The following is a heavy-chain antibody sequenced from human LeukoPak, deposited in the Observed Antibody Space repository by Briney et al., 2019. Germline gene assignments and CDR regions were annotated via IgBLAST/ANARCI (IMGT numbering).Heavy chain of an antibody. CDR3: ARRDQAIDY. CDR2: IYYSGTT. J-gene: IGHJ4*02. V-gene: IGHV4-39*01. CDR1: DGSVSSVGYY. Sequence: PSETLSLTCTVSDGSVSSVGYYWGWIPQPPGKGLEWIGSIYYSGTTYYTPSLASRVTIFVDTSKNQFSLRLSSVTAADTAVYYCARRDQAIDYWGQGTLVTVSS. D-gene: IGHD5-24*01.